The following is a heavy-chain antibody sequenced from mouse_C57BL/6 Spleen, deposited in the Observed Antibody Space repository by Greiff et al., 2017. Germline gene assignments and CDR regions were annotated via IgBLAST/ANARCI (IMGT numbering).Heavy chain of an antibody. CDR1: GYTFTSYW. Sequence: VQLQQPGAELVMPGASVKLSCKASGYTFTSYWMHWVKQRPGQGLEWIGEIDPSDSYTNYNQKFKGKSTLTVDKSSSTAYMQLSSLTSEDSAVYYCARSNDYDLYYYAMDYWGQGTSVTVSS. CDR3: ARSNDYDLYYYAMDY. CDR2: IDPSDSYT. V-gene: IGHV1-69*01. J-gene: IGHJ4*01. D-gene: IGHD2-4*01.